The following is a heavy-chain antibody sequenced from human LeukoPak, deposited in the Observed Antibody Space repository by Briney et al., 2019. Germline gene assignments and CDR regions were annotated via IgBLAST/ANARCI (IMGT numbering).Heavy chain of an antibody. Sequence: GGSLRLSCAASGFTFSSYSMNWVRQAPGKGLEWVSSISSSSSYIYYADSVKGRFTISRDNAKNSLYLQMNSLRAEDTAVYYCARDFEAVVAFDIWGQGTMVTVSS. J-gene: IGHJ3*02. D-gene: IGHD6-19*01. V-gene: IGHV3-21*01. CDR3: ARDFEAVVAFDI. CDR1: GFTFSSYS. CDR2: ISSSSSYI.